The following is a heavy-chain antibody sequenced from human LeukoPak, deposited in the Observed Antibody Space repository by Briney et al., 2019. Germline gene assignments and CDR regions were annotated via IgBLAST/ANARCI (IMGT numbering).Heavy chain of an antibody. CDR1: GGSFSGYY. Sequence: PSETLSLTCAVYGGSFSGYYWSWIRQPPGKGLEWIGEINHSGSTNYNPSLKSRVTISVDTSKNQFSLKLSSVTAADTAVYYCAGGGKSTSGYSSPPKTGFAPWGQETLVTVSS. V-gene: IGHV4-34*01. CDR3: AGGGKSTSGYSSPPKTGFAP. CDR2: INHSGST. J-gene: IGHJ5*02. D-gene: IGHD2-2*01.